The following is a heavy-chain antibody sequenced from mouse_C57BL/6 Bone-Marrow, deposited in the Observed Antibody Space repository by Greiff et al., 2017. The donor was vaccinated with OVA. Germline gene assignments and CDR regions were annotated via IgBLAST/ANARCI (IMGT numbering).Heavy chain of an antibody. Sequence: EVMLVESGGGLVKPGGSLKLSCAASGFTFSSYAMSWVRQTPEKRLEWVATISDGGSYTYYPDNVKGRFTISRDNAKNNLYLQMSHLKSEDTAMYYCARARTYDGDSYYAMDYWGQGTSVTVSS. D-gene: IGHD2-3*01. V-gene: IGHV5-4*03. CDR2: ISDGGSYT. J-gene: IGHJ4*01. CDR1: GFTFSSYA. CDR3: ARARTYDGDSYYAMDY.